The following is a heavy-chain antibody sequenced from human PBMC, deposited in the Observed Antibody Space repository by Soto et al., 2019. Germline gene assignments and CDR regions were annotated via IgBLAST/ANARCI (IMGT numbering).Heavy chain of an antibody. CDR3: AHTPRDYTVPNHAFDI. Sequence: QITLKESGPTLVKPTQTLTLTCTFSGFSLSTSGVGVGWIRQPPGKALEWLALIYWDDDKRYSPSLKSRLTITKDTSKNQVVLTMTNMDPVDTATYYCAHTPRDYTVPNHAFDIWGQGTMVTVSS. V-gene: IGHV2-5*02. CDR2: IYWDDDK. CDR1: GFSLSTSGVG. J-gene: IGHJ3*02. D-gene: IGHD4-17*01.